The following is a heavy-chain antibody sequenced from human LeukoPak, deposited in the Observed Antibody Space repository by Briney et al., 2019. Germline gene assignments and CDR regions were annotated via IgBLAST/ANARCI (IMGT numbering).Heavy chain of an antibody. CDR2: INYSGST. CDR1: GGSISSSSYY. Sequence: SETLSLTCTVSGGSISSSSYYWGWIRQPPGKGLEWIGSINYSGSTYYNPSLKSRITISVDTSKNQFSLKVNSVTAADTAVYYCARRLGIQLRANFDYWGQGTLVTVSS. V-gene: IGHV4-39*01. D-gene: IGHD5-18*01. CDR3: ARRLGIQLRANFDY. J-gene: IGHJ4*02.